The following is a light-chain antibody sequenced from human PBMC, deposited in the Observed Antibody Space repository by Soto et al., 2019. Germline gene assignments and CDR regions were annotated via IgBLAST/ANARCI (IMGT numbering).Light chain of an antibody. CDR1: QSVGRDY. Sequence: EIVLTQSPGTLSLSPGESVTLSCRASQSVGRDYLAWFQHKPGQAPRLLVHHASTRATGVPDRFSGSGSGTDFTFTVSRLEPEDFAVYYCQQRSNWPLTFGGGTKVEIK. J-gene: IGKJ4*01. V-gene: IGKV3D-20*02. CDR3: QQRSNWPLT. CDR2: HAS.